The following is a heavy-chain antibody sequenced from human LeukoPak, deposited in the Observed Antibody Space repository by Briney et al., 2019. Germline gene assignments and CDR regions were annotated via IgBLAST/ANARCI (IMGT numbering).Heavy chain of an antibody. CDR3: ARVGPPYYYYYMDV. J-gene: IGHJ6*03. CDR2: IKQDGSEK. CDR1: GFIFSNYW. V-gene: IGHV3-7*01. Sequence: GGSLSLSCAASGFIFSNYWMTWVRQAPGKGLEWVANIKQDGSEKYSVDSLKGRFTISRDNAKKLLYLQMNSLRVEDTAVYYCARVGPPYYYYYMDVWGKGTTVTVSS.